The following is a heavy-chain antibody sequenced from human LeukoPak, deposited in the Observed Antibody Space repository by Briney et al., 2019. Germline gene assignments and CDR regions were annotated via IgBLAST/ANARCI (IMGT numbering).Heavy chain of an antibody. V-gene: IGHV3-15*01. Sequence: GGSLRLSCAASGFTFDNAWMNWVRQAPGKGLEWVGRIKSKTDGWTIAHAAPVKGRFTISRDDSKSTLYLQMNSLKTEDTAVYYCTTVNYWGQGTLVTVSS. CDR2: IKSKTDGWTI. J-gene: IGHJ4*02. CDR1: GFTFDNAW. CDR3: TTVNY.